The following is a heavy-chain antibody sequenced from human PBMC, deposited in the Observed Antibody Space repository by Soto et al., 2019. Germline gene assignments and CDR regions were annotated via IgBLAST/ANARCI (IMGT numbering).Heavy chain of an antibody. V-gene: IGHV3-30*18. CDR2: ISYDGSNK. CDR1: GFTFSSYG. Sequence: QVQLVESGGGVVQPGRSLRLSCAASGFTFSSYGMHWVRQAPGKGLEWVAVISYDGSNKYYADSVKGRFTISRDNSKNTLYLQMNSLRAEDTAVYYCAKAPYSSGWYLGYWGQGTLVTVSS. J-gene: IGHJ4*02. D-gene: IGHD6-19*01. CDR3: AKAPYSSGWYLGY.